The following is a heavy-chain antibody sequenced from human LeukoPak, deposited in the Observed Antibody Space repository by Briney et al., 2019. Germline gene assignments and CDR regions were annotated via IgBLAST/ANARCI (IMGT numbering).Heavy chain of an antibody. V-gene: IGHV3-66*01. CDR2: IYSGGST. J-gene: IGHJ4*02. D-gene: IGHD6-13*01. Sequence: GGSLRLSCAASGFTVSSNYMSWVRKAPGKGLEWVSVIYSGGSTYYADSVKGRFTISRDNSKNTLYLQTNSLRAEDTAVYYCARGGASSSWFIDYWGQGTLVTVSS. CDR3: ARGGASSSWFIDY. CDR1: GFTVSSNY.